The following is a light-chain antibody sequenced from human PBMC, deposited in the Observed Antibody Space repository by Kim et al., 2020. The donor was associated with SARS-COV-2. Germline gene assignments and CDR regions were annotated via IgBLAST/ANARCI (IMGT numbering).Light chain of an antibody. Sequence: EIVMTQSPATLSVSPGQSATLSCGASQSVGTNLAWYQQKPGQAPRLLIYGASTRATGIPGRFSGSGSGTEFTLTISSLQSEDFAVYYCQQYNDLPLTFGGGTKVDIK. V-gene: IGKV3D-15*01. CDR1: QSVGTN. J-gene: IGKJ4*01. CDR3: QQYNDLPLT. CDR2: GAS.